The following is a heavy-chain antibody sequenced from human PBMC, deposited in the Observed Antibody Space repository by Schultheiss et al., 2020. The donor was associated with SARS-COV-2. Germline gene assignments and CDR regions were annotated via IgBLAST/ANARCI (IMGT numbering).Heavy chain of an antibody. CDR1: EYTFTGYY. V-gene: IGHV1-2*02. CDR2: INPNSGGT. CDR3: ARDRIATGTTLFWFDP. J-gene: IGHJ5*02. D-gene: IGHD1-7*01. Sequence: ASVKVSCKASEYTFTGYYMHWVRQAPGQGLEWMGWINPNSGGTNYAQKFQGRVTMTRDTSISTAYMELSRLRSDDTAVYYCARDRIATGTTLFWFDPWGQGTLVTVSS.